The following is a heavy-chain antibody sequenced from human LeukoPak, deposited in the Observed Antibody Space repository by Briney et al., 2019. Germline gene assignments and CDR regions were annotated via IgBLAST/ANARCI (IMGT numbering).Heavy chain of an antibody. Sequence: PGGSLRLSCAASGSTFSSYGMHWVRQAPGKGLEWVAVISYDGSHKYYAEYVKGRFSISRDNSKNTLYLQMNSLRAEDTAVYYCANGPSVDVLTGYPTNGAFDIWGQGTMVTVSS. CDR1: GSTFSSYG. D-gene: IGHD3-9*01. CDR3: ANGPSVDVLTGYPTNGAFDI. J-gene: IGHJ3*02. V-gene: IGHV3-30*18. CDR2: ISYDGSHK.